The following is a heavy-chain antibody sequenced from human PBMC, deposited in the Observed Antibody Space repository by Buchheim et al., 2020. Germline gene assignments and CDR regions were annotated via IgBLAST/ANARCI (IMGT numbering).Heavy chain of an antibody. CDR2: ISGSGGSP. V-gene: IGHV3-23*01. Sequence: EVQLLESGGGLVQPGGSLRLSCAASGFTFSNYAMNWVRQAPGKGLEWVSTISGSGGSPYYANSVKGRFTISRDSSKNTRYMQMNSLRAEDTALYYCAKGTYSMSAPLDNWGQGTL. J-gene: IGHJ4*02. CDR3: AKGTYSMSAPLDN. CDR1: GFTFSNYA. D-gene: IGHD1-26*01.